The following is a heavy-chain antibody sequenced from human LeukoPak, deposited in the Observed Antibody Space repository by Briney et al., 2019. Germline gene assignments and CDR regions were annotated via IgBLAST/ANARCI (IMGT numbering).Heavy chain of an antibody. V-gene: IGHV3-7*01. CDR2: IKQDGSEK. CDR1: GFRFTSHW. Sequence: PGGSLRLSCAASGFRFTSHWMSWVRQAPGKGLEWVANIKQDGSEKYYVDSVKGRFTISRDNAKSSLYLQMNSLSAEDTAVYYCARDGSAPGIYFDYWGRGTLVTVSS. D-gene: IGHD6-13*01. J-gene: IGHJ4*02. CDR3: ARDGSAPGIYFDY.